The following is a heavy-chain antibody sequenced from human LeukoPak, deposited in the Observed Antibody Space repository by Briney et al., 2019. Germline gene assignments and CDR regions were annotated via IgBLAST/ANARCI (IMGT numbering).Heavy chain of an antibody. V-gene: IGHV1-2*04. CDR1: GYTFTGYY. Sequence: ASVKVSCKASGYTFTGYYMHWVRQAPGQGLEWMGWINPNSGGTNYAQKFQGWVTMTRDMSISTAYMELSRLRSDDTAVYYCARDRLTMVRGVSKGGNWFDPWGQGTLVTVSS. D-gene: IGHD3-10*01. CDR2: INPNSGGT. J-gene: IGHJ5*02. CDR3: ARDRLTMVRGVSKGGNWFDP.